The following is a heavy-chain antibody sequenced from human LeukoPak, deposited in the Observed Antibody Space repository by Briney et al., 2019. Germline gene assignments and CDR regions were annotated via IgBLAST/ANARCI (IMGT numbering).Heavy chain of an antibody. CDR1: GFTFSSYA. J-gene: IGHJ3*02. Sequence: PGGSLRLSCAASGFTFSSYAMSWVRQAPGKGLEWVSAISGSGGSTYYADSVKGRFTISRDNSKNTLYLQMNSLRAEDTAVYYCAKDRGGQTFHVDTAMVTNDAFDIWGQGTMVTVSS. D-gene: IGHD5-18*01. CDR2: ISGSGGST. V-gene: IGHV3-23*01. CDR3: AKDRGGQTFHVDTAMVTNDAFDI.